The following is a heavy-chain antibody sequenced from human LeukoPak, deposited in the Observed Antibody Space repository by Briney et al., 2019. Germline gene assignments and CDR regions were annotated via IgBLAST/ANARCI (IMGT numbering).Heavy chain of an antibody. CDR3: AAGVAVARD. D-gene: IGHD6-19*01. CDR1: GFTFSSYG. V-gene: IGHV3-33*01. CDR2: IWYDGSNK. J-gene: IGHJ4*02. Sequence: SGRSLRLSCAASGFTFSSYGMHWVRQAPGKGLEWVAVIWYDGSNKYYADSVKGRFTISRDNSKDTLYLQMNSLRAEDTAVYYCAAGVAVARDWGQGTLVTVSS.